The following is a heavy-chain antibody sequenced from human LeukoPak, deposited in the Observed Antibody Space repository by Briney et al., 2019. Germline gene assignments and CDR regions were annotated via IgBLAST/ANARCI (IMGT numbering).Heavy chain of an antibody. CDR1: GGSFSGYY. CDR3: ARGRYCSSTSCSIFDY. CDR2: INHSGST. D-gene: IGHD2-2*01. Sequence: SETLSLTCAVYGGSFSGYYWSWIRQPPGKGLEWMGEINHSGSTNYNPSLKSRVTISVDTSKNQFSLKLSSVTAADTAVYYCARGRYCSSTSCSIFDYWGQGTLVTVSS. J-gene: IGHJ4*02. V-gene: IGHV4-34*01.